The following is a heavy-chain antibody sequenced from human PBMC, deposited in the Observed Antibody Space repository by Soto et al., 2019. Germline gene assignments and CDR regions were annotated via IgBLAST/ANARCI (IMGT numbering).Heavy chain of an antibody. CDR1: GGSISSGDYY. CDR2: IYYSGST. CDR3: ASLKLGYSTFDP. Sequence: SETLSLTCTVSGGSISSGDYYWSWIRQPPGKSLEWIGYIYYSGSTYYNTSLKSRVTISVDTSKNQFSLKLSSVTASFTSVYYCASLKLGYSTFDPWGQGTLVTVSS. D-gene: IGHD5-18*01. J-gene: IGHJ5*02. V-gene: IGHV4-30-4*01.